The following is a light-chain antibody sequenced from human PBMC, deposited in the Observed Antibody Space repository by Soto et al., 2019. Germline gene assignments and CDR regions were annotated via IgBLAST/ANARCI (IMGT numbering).Light chain of an antibody. Sequence: AIQMTQSPSSLSASVGDRVTITCRASQVIRNDLGWYQQKPGKAPKLLIYGASNLQSGVPSRFSGSGSGTDFTLTITSLQRDDFATYYCLHDHNYPWTFGQGTKVDIK. CDR3: LHDHNYPWT. CDR2: GAS. J-gene: IGKJ1*01. CDR1: QVIRND. V-gene: IGKV1-6*01.